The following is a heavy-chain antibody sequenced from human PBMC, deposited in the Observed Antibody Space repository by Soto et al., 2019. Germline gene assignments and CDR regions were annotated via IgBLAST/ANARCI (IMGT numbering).Heavy chain of an antibody. D-gene: IGHD5-18*01. CDR3: ARHGYSYGQNWFDP. Sequence: SETLSLTCAVSGGSISSGGYSWSWIRQPPGKGLEWIGYIYHSGSTYYNPSLKSRVTISVDRSKNQFSLKLSSVTAADTAVYYCARHGYSYGQNWFDPWGQGTLVTVSS. J-gene: IGHJ5*02. CDR1: GGSISSGGYS. V-gene: IGHV4-30-2*01. CDR2: IYHSGST.